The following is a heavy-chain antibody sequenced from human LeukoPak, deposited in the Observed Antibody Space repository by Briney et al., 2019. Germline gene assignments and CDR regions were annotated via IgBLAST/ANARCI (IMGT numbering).Heavy chain of an antibody. D-gene: IGHD6-13*01. J-gene: IGHJ4*02. V-gene: IGHV3-30*02. Sequence: PGGSLRLSCAASGFTFSNYGMHWVRQAPGMGLEWVAFVRYDGSDRYYADSMKGRFTISRDNSKNTLYLQMNSLRAEDTAVYYCAKDRTAAAGPPTYYFDYWGQGTLVTVSS. CDR1: GFTFSNYG. CDR3: AKDRTAAAGPPTYYFDY. CDR2: VRYDGSDR.